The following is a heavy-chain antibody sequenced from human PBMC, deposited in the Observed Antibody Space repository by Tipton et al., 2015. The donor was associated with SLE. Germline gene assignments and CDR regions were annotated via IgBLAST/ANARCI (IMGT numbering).Heavy chain of an antibody. V-gene: IGHV4-61*05. Sequence: TLSLTCTVSGGSISSSSYYWGWIRQPPGKGLEWIGYIYYSGSTNYNPSLKSRVTISVDTSKNQFSLKLSSVTAADTAVYYCARSGDSSGRNLLDFDYWGQGTLVTVSS. CDR3: ARSGDSSGRNLLDFDY. J-gene: IGHJ4*02. D-gene: IGHD3-22*01. CDR1: GGSISSSSYY. CDR2: IYYSGST.